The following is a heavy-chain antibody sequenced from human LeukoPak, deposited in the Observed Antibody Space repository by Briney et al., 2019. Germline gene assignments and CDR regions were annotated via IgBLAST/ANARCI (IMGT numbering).Heavy chain of an antibody. D-gene: IGHD3-22*01. CDR2: IYYSGST. V-gene: IGHV4-59*01. CDR3: ARTRYYYDSSGYYYFDY. J-gene: IGHJ4*02. Sequence: PSETLSLTCTVSGGSISSYYWSWTRQPPGKGLEWIGYIYYSGSTNYNPSLKSRVTISVDTSKNQFSLKLSSVTAADTAVYYCARTRYYYDSSGYYYFDYWGRGTLVTVSS. CDR1: GGSISSYY.